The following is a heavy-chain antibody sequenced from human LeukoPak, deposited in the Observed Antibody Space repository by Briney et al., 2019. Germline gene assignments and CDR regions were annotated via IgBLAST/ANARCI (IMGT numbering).Heavy chain of an antibody. Sequence: SETLSLTCTVSGGSISSSSYYWGWIRQPPGKGLEWIGSIYYSGSTYYNPSLKSRVTISVDTSKNQFSLKLSSVTAADTAVYCCARHGVLLRARFFDYWGQGTLVTVSS. V-gene: IGHV4-39*01. CDR3: ARHGVLLRARFFDY. D-gene: IGHD1-26*01. J-gene: IGHJ4*02. CDR2: IYYSGST. CDR1: GGSISSSSYY.